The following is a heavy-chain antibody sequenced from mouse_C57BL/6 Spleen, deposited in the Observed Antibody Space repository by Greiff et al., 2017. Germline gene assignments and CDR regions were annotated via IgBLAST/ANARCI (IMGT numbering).Heavy chain of an antibody. Sequence: VQLQQSGPELVKPGASVKISCKASGYAFSSSWMNWVKQRPGQGLEWIGRIYPGDGDTNYNGKFKGKATLTADKSSSTAYMQLSSLTSEDSAVYFYERTGVYAMDYWGQGTSVTVSS. CDR1: GYAFSSSW. V-gene: IGHV1-82*01. CDR3: ERTGVYAMDY. CDR2: IYPGDGDT. J-gene: IGHJ4*01.